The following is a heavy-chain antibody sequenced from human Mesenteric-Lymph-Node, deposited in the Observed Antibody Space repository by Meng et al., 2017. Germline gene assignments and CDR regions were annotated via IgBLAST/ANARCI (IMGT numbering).Heavy chain of an antibody. V-gene: IGHV3-33*01. J-gene: IGHJ4*02. CDR2: IWYDGSNK. D-gene: IGHD2-15*01. CDR1: GFTFSSYG. Sequence: GGSLRLSCAASGFTFSSYGMHWVRQAPGKGLEWVAVIWYDGSNKYYADSVKGRFTISRDNSKNTLYLQMNSLRAEDTAVYYCASVTTCSGFVCDYWGQGTLVTVSS. CDR3: ASVTTCSGFVCDY.